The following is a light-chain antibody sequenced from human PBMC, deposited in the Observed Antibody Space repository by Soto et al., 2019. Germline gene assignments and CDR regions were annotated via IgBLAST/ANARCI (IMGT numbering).Light chain of an antibody. V-gene: IGKV1-6*01. CDR3: IQDYNYPRA. J-gene: IGKJ1*01. CDR2: GAS. Sequence: AIQMTQSPSSLSASVGDSVTITCRASQGIRTDLGWYQQKPGKAPQLLIYGASSLQSGVPSRFSGSGSGTDFTLTISRLKPEDFATYYCIQDYNYPRAFGQGTKVEIK. CDR1: QGIRTD.